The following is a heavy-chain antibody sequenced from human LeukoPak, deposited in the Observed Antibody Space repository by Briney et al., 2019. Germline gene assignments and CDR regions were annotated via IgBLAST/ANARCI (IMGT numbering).Heavy chain of an antibody. CDR2: IYYSGST. J-gene: IGHJ4*02. Sequence: SETLSLTCTVSGASISSYYWSWIRQPPGKGLEWIGYIYYSGSTNYNPSLKSRVTISLDTSKNQFSLKLSSVTAADTAVYYCARTTVGVQLWFSPFDYWGQGTLITVSS. CDR1: GASISSYY. CDR3: ARTTVGVQLWFSPFDY. V-gene: IGHV4-59*01. D-gene: IGHD5-18*01.